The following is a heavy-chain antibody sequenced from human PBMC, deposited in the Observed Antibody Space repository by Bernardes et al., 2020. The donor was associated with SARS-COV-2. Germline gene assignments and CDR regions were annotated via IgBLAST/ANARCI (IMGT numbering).Heavy chain of an antibody. J-gene: IGHJ4*02. D-gene: IGHD3-22*01. V-gene: IGHV3-23*05. Sequence: GSLRLSSAGSGFILRNYAMHWVRPAPGKGLEWLSTIDGPTTNTHYADFVRGRFTISRDNSRNTLFLHMSSLRAEDTAIYYCATWLFSHFDYWGRGTPVTVSS. CDR3: ATWLFSHFDY. CDR1: GFILRNYA. CDR2: IDGPTTNT.